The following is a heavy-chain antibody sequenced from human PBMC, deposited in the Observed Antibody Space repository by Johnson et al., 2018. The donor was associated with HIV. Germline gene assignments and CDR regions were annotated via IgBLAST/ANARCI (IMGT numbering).Heavy chain of an antibody. V-gene: IGHV3-30*04. CDR3: ARGYCTSASRCDAFDL. J-gene: IGHJ3*01. Sequence: QVQLVESGGGVVQPGRSLRLSCAVSGFTLSSYVMHWVRQAPGKGLEWVAVMSYDGSDKYYADSVKGRFTISRDNSKNTLYLQMNSLRAEDTAVYFCARGYCTSASRCDAFDLWGQGTMVTVSS. CDR1: GFTLSSYV. D-gene: IGHD2-2*01. CDR2: MSYDGSDK.